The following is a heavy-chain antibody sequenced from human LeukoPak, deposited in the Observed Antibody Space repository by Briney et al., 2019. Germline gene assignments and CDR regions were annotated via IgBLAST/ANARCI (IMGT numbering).Heavy chain of an antibody. CDR2: ISSSSYI. D-gene: IGHD3-22*01. J-gene: IGHJ4*02. Sequence: PGGSLRLSCAASGFTFSSYSMNWARQAPGKGLEWVSSISSSSYIYYADSVKGRFTISRDNAKNSLYLQMNSLRAEDTAVYYCARDMYYYDSSGYYGSFDYWGQGTLVTVSS. CDR3: ARDMYYYDSSGYYGSFDY. CDR1: GFTFSSYS. V-gene: IGHV3-21*01.